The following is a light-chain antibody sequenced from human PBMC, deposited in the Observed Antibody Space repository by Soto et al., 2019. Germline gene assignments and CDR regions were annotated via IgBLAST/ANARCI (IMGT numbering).Light chain of an antibody. CDR2: GAS. CDR1: ESVSSN. CDR3: KQYNKWPLT. V-gene: IGKV3-15*01. J-gene: IGKJ4*01. Sequence: EIVMTQSPATLSVSQGERATLSCRASESVSSNLAWYQQKPGQAPRLLIYGASTRATGIPARFSGSGSGTEFTLTISSLQSEDFAVYYCKQYNKWPLTFGGGTKLEIK.